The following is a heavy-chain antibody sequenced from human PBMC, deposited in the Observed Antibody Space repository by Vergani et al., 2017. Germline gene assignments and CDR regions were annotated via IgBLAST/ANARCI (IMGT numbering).Heavy chain of an antibody. CDR1: GGSISSGSYY. J-gene: IGHJ4*02. CDR3: ARAWRYYYDSSGYYHDY. Sequence: QVQLQESGPGLVKPSQTLSLTCTVSGGSISSGSYYWSWIRQPPGKGLEWIGYIYYSGSTNYNPSLKSRVTISVDTSKNQFSLKLSSVTAADTAVYYCARAWRYYYDSSGYYHDYWGQGTLVTVSS. V-gene: IGHV4-61*01. CDR2: IYYSGST. D-gene: IGHD3-22*01.